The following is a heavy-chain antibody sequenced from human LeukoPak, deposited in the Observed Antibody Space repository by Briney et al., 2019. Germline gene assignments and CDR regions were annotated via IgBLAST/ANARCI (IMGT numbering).Heavy chain of an antibody. J-gene: IGHJ4*02. CDR3: ARVELYSIAAAAPFDY. D-gene: IGHD6-13*01. CDR2: ISSSGSTI. Sequence: PGGSRRLSCAASGFTFSSYEMNWVRQAPGKGLEWVSYISSSGSTIYYADSVKGRFTISRDNAKNSLYLQMNSLRAEDTAVYYCARVELYSIAAAAPFDYWGQGTLVTVSS. CDR1: GFTFSSYE. V-gene: IGHV3-48*03.